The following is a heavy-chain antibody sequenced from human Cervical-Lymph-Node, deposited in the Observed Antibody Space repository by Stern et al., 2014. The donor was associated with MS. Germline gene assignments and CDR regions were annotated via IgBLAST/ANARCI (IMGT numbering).Heavy chain of an antibody. J-gene: IGHJ4*01. Sequence: VQLVESGAEARAPGASMKVSCKASGYIFTDYYLHWVRQAPGQGLEWLGWINPNSGGINYAQNFQGRVTMTRDTSISTAYMELRWLGSADTAVYYCARGSGTAYDLRGDYWGQGTLVTVSS. CDR3: ARGSGTAYDLRGDY. D-gene: IGHD3-3*01. V-gene: IGHV1-2*02. CDR2: INPNSGGI. CDR1: GYIFTDYY.